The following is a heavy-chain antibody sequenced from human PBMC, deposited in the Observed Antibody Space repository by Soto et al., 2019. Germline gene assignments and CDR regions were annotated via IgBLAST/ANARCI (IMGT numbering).Heavy chain of an antibody. V-gene: IGHV4-59*01. CDR1: GGSISSYY. Sequence: SETLSLTCTVSGGSISSYYWSWIRQPPGKGLEWIGYIYYSGSTNYNPSLKSRVTISVDTSKNQFSLKLSSVTAADTAVYYCARAGGEDYIWGSYPYYFDYWGQGTLVTVSS. CDR2: IYYSGST. J-gene: IGHJ4*02. CDR3: ARAGGEDYIWGSYPYYFDY. D-gene: IGHD3-16*02.